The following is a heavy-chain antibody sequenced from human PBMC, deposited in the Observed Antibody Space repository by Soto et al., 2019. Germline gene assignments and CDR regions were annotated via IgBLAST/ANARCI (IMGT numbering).Heavy chain of an antibody. V-gene: IGHV1-18*01. CDR3: ARTGGYSYGPSDYYYGMDV. CDR2: ISAYNGNT. D-gene: IGHD5-18*01. Sequence: ASVKVSCKASGYTFTSYGISWVRQAPGQGLEWMGWISAYNGNTNYAQKLQGRVTMTTDTSTSTAYMELRSLRSDDTAVYYCARTGGYSYGPSDYYYGMDVWGQGTTVTVPS. CDR1: GYTFTSYG. J-gene: IGHJ6*02.